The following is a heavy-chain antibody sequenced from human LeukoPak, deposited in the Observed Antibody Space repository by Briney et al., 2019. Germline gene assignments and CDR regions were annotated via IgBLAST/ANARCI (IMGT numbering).Heavy chain of an antibody. CDR3: AKLRAWTTPGAGQFDY. V-gene: IGHV3-7*01. CDR1: GFTFNTYW. Sequence: GGSLRLSCVGSGFTFNTYWMNWVRQAPGKGLEWVANIREDGSEIYYLDSVKGRFTISRDNSKNTLYLQMNSLRAEDTAVYYCAKLRAWTTPGAGQFDYWGQGTLVTVSS. CDR2: IREDGSEI. D-gene: IGHD3/OR15-3a*01. J-gene: IGHJ4*02.